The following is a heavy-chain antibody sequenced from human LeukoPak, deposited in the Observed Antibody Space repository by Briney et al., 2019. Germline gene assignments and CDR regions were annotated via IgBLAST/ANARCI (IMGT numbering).Heavy chain of an antibody. CDR2: ISGNGDRT. J-gene: IGHJ5*02. Sequence: GGSLRLSCAASGFTFSSYGMSWVRQAPGKGLEWVSAISGNGDRTYYADSVKGRFTISRDNAKNSLYLQMNSLRAEDTAVYYCARGPTEYNWFDPWGQGTLVTVSS. V-gene: IGHV3-23*01. CDR1: GFTFSSYG. CDR3: ARGPTEYNWFDP.